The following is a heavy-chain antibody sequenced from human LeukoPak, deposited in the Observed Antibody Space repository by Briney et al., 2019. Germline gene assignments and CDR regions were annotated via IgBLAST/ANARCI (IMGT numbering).Heavy chain of an antibody. J-gene: IGHJ4*02. D-gene: IGHD3-10*01. Sequence: SETLSLTCTVSGGSISSSSYYWGWIRQPPGKGLEWIGSIYYSGSTYYNPSLKSRVTISVDTSKNQFSLKLSSVTAADTAVYYCARTILRWFGESLFYGNSFDYWGQGTLVTVSS. CDR2: IYYSGST. CDR1: GGSISSSSYY. V-gene: IGHV4-39*01. CDR3: ARTILRWFGESLFYGNSFDY.